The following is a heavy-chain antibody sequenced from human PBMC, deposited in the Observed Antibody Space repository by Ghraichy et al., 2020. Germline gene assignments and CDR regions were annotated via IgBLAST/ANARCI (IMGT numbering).Heavy chain of an antibody. V-gene: IGHV1-3*01. Sequence: ASVKVSCKASGYTFTSYAMHWVRQAPGQRLEWMGWINAGNGNTKYSQKFQGRVTITRDTSASTAYMELSSLRSEDTAVYYCASGPVRGADSSGYYYPDAFDIWGQGTMVTVSS. CDR1: GYTFTSYA. CDR3: ASGPVRGADSSGYYYPDAFDI. CDR2: INAGNGNT. D-gene: IGHD3-22*01. J-gene: IGHJ3*02.